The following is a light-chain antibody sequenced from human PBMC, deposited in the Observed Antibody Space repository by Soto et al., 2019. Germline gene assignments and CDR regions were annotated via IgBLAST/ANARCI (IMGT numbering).Light chain of an antibody. CDR3: QQYGDSPLYS. V-gene: IGKV3-20*01. CDR2: NAS. CDR1: QSVYSDF. Sequence: EIVLTQSPGTLSLSPGERATLSCMASQSVYSDFLAWYQQKSGQAPRVLIYNASRSAAGIPDKISGSGSGTDFTLTINRLEPEDFAVYFCQQYGDSPLYSFGQGTKVEIK. J-gene: IGKJ2*01.